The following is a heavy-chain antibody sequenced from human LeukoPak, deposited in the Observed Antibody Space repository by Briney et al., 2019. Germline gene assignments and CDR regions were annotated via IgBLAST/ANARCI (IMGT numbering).Heavy chain of an antibody. CDR1: GYTFTSYY. J-gene: IGHJ5*02. CDR2: INPSGGST. D-gene: IGHD6-19*01. Sequence: ASVKVSCKASGYTFTSYYMHWVRQAPGQGLEWMGIINPSGGSTSYAQKFQGRVTITRDMSTSTDYMELSSLRSEDTAVYYCARAPSYSSGWSEWFDPWGQGTLVTVSS. V-gene: IGHV1-46*01. CDR3: ARAPSYSSGWSEWFDP.